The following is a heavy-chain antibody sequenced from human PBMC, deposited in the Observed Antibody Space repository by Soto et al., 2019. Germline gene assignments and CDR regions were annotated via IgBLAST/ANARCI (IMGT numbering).Heavy chain of an antibody. J-gene: IGHJ4*02. D-gene: IGHD3-22*01. Sequence: PGGSLRLSCAACGFTFSSYGMHWVRQAPGKGLEWVAVISYDGSNKYYADSVKGRFTISRDNSKNTLYLQMNSLRAEDTAVYYCAKDRDSSGYGSYYFDYWGQGTLVTVSS. CDR2: ISYDGSNK. V-gene: IGHV3-30*18. CDR3: AKDRDSSGYGSYYFDY. CDR1: GFTFSSYG.